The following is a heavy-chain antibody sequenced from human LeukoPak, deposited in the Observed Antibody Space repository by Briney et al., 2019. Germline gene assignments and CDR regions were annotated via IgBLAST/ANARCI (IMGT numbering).Heavy chain of an antibody. CDR2: IYTSGST. V-gene: IGHV4-61*02. CDR3: ARGGGSSWYGYYYYMDV. CDR1: GGSISSGSYY. J-gene: IGHJ6*03. Sequence: SETLSLTCTVSGGSISSGSYYWSWIRQPAGKGLEWIGRIYTSGSTNYNSSLKSRVTISVDTSKNQFSLKLSSVTAADTAVYYCARGGGSSWYGYYYYMDVWGKGTTVTVSS. D-gene: IGHD6-13*01.